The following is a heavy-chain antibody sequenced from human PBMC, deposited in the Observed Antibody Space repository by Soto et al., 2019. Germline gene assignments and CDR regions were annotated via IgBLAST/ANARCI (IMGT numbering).Heavy chain of an antibody. J-gene: IGHJ4*02. CDR1: GGSFSGYY. Sequence: QVQLQQWGAGLLKPSETLSLTCAVYGGSFSGYYWSWIRQPPGKGLEWIGEINHSGSTNYNPSLKSRVTISVDTSKNQFSLKLSSVTSADTAVYYCARVRITFGGVIVSFDSWGQGTLVTVSS. CDR3: ARVRITFGGVIVSFDS. CDR2: INHSGST. D-gene: IGHD3-16*02. V-gene: IGHV4-34*01.